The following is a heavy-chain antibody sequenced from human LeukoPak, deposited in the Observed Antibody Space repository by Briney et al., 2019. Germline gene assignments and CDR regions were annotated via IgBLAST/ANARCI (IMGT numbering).Heavy chain of an antibody. Sequence: GESLKISCKGSGYSFTSYWIGWVRQMPGKGLEWMGIIYPGDSDTRYSPSFQGQVTISADKSISTAYLQWSSLKASDTAMYYCAREYCSGRSCYQSTHYYMDVWGKGTTVTVSS. J-gene: IGHJ6*03. D-gene: IGHD2-15*01. CDR2: IYPGDSDT. CDR3: AREYCSGRSCYQSTHYYMDV. V-gene: IGHV5-51*01. CDR1: GYSFTSYW.